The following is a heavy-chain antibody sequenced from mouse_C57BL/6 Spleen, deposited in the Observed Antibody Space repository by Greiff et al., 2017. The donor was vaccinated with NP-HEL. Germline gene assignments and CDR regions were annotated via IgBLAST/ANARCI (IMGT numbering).Heavy chain of an antibody. V-gene: IGHV1-50*01. CDR1: GYTFTSYW. CDR3: AKGGYGSSSAWFAY. D-gene: IGHD1-1*01. CDR2: IDPSDSYT. J-gene: IGHJ3*01. Sequence: QVQLKQPGAELVKPGASVKLSCKASGYTFTSYWMQWVKQRPGQGLEWIGEIDPSDSYTNYNQKFKGKATLTVATSSSTAYMQLRSLTSEDSAVYYCAKGGYGSSSAWFAYWGQGTLVTVSA.